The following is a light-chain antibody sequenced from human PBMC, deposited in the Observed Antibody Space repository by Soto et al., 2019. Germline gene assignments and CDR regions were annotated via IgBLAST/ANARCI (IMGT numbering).Light chain of an antibody. CDR1: QSIGLA. V-gene: IGKV3-11*01. CDR3: QQRTDRPPWT. J-gene: IGKJ1*01. CDR2: DAS. Sequence: EIMLTQSPATLSLYPGERATLSCRASQSIGLAIAWYQHKPGQAPRLLIFDASQRATGIPARFRGSGSGTDFTLSISSLEPEDFAVYYCQQRTDRPPWTFGQGTKVDI.